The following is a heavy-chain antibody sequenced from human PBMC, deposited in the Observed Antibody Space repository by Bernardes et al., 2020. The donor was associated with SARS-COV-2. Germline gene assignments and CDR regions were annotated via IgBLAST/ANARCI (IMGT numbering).Heavy chain of an antibody. Sequence: ETLSLTCAVYGGSFSGYWSWIRQPPGKGLEWLGEINHSGGTKYNPSLKSRVSISVETSKNQFSLRLNSVTAADTAVYYCTRHGGRHFDFWDQGTLVTVSS. V-gene: IGHV4-34*01. CDR1: GGSFSGY. D-gene: IGHD2-15*01. J-gene: IGHJ4*02. CDR3: TRHGGRHFDF. CDR2: INHSGGT.